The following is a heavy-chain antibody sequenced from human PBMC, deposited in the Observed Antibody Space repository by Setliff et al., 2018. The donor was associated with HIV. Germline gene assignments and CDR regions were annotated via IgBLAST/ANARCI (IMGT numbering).Heavy chain of an antibody. Sequence: SETLSLTCTVSGGSISSSSYYWGWIRQPPGVGLEWIGSIYYTGSTDYNPSLKSRITISVDTSKNQFSLKLSSVTAADTALYYCARLSGPFDYWGQGTQVTVSS. D-gene: IGHD1-26*01. CDR3: ARLSGPFDY. J-gene: IGHJ4*02. CDR2: IYYTGST. CDR1: GGSISSSSYY. V-gene: IGHV4-39*01.